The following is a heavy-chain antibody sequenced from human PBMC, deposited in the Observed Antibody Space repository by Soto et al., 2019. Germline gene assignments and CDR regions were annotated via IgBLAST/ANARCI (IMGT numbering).Heavy chain of an antibody. CDR2: IRSKANSYAT. D-gene: IGHD6-19*01. V-gene: IGHV3-73*02. J-gene: IGHJ4*02. CDR3: TRHAGYSSGWYEDD. Sequence: EVQLVESGGGLVQPGWSLKLSCAASGFTFSGSAMHWVRQASGKGLEWVGRIRSKANSYATAYAASVKGRFTISRDDSKNTAYLQMNSLKTEDTAVDYCTRHAGYSSGWYEDDWGQGTLVTVSS. CDR1: GFTFSGSA.